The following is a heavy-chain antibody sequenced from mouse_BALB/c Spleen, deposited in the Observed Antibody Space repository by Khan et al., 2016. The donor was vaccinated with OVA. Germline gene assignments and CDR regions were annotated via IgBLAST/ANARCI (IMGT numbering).Heavy chain of an antibody. CDR3: ARPPYFSCNLDL. CDR2: IDTYTGEP. D-gene: IGHD2-10*01. Sequence: QIQLVQPGPELKKPGETVKFSCKASGFTFTNNGMNWVKQSPGKALKWMGWIDTYTGEPTYADDFKGRAALTSDTSASTAYLQINNLKYEDTATYYCARPPYFSCNLDLWGAGTTVTVSS. J-gene: IGHJ1*01. CDR1: GFTFTNNG. V-gene: IGHV9-3-1*01.